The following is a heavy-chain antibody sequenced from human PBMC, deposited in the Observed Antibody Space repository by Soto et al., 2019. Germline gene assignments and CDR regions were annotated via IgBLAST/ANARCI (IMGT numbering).Heavy chain of an antibody. V-gene: IGHV1-3*01. CDR3: ARGDRIAAAAPVDY. CDR2: INAGNGNT. CDR1: GYTFTSYA. Sequence: QVQLVQSGAEVKKPGASVKVSCKASGYTFTSYAMHWVRQAPGQRLEWMGWINAGNGNTKYSQKFQGRVTITRDTSASTAYMELSSLRSEDTAVYYCARGDRIAAAAPVDYWGQGTLVTVSS. J-gene: IGHJ4*02. D-gene: IGHD6-13*01.